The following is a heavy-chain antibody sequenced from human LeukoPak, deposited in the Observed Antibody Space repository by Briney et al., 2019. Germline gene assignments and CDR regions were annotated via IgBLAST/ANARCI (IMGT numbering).Heavy chain of an antibody. Sequence: NPGGSLRLSCAASGFTFSSYSMNWVRQAPGKGLEWVSSISSSSSYIYYADSVKGQFTISRDNSRSTLYLQMNSLRPEDTAIYYCAREGYYGSGSPPSLYFDYWGQGTLVTVSS. CDR3: AREGYYGSGSPPSLYFDY. J-gene: IGHJ4*02. CDR2: ISSSSSYI. D-gene: IGHD3-10*01. V-gene: IGHV3-21*01. CDR1: GFTFSSYS.